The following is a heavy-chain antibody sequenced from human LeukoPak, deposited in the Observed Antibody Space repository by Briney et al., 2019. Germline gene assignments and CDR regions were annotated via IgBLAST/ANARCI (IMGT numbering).Heavy chain of an antibody. V-gene: IGHV3-30*18. Sequence: GGSLRLSCAASGFTFSSYSMHWVRQAPGKGLEWVAVISYDGSNKYYADSVKGRFTISRDNSKNTLYLQMNSLRAEDTAVYHCAKCRVATIGGPYYYYGMDVWGKGTTVTVSS. J-gene: IGHJ6*04. D-gene: IGHD5-12*01. CDR1: GFTFSSYS. CDR2: ISYDGSNK. CDR3: AKCRVATIGGPYYYYGMDV.